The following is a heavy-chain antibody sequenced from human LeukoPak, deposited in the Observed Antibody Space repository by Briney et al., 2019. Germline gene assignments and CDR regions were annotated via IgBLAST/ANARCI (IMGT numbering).Heavy chain of an antibody. D-gene: IGHD1-26*01. CDR2: IWYDGSNK. J-gene: IGHJ4*02. Sequence: LSLTCAVYGGSFSGYYWSWVRQAPGKGLEWVAVIWYDGSNKYYADSVKGRFTISRDNSKNTLYLQMNSLRAEDTAVYYCARDVVRRSYDYWGQGTLVTVSS. V-gene: IGHV3-33*08. CDR1: GGSFSGYY. CDR3: ARDVVRRSYDY.